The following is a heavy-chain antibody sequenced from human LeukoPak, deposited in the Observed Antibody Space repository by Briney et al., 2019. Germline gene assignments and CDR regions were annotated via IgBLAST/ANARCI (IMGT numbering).Heavy chain of an antibody. Sequence: SETLSLTRAVYGGSFSGYYWSWIRQPPGKGLEWIGEINHSGSTNYNPSLKSRATISVDTSKNQFSLKLSSVTAADTAVYYCARATYYYDSSGYYRSYYFDYWGQGTLVTVSS. CDR1: GGSFSGYY. J-gene: IGHJ4*02. CDR3: ARATYYYDSSGYYRSYYFDY. V-gene: IGHV4-34*01. CDR2: INHSGST. D-gene: IGHD3-22*01.